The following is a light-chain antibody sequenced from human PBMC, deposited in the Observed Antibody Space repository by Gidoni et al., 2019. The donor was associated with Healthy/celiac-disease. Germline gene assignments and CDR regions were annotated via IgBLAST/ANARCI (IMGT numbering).Light chain of an antibody. CDR1: QSISSY. Sequence: DIQMTQSPSSLSASVGDRVTITCRASQSISSYLNWYQQKPGKAPKLLIYAAPSLQSGVPSRFSGSGSGTDFTLTISSLQPEDFATYYCQQSYSTPWPFGQGTKVEIK. V-gene: IGKV1-39*01. CDR3: QQSYSTPWP. CDR2: AAP. J-gene: IGKJ1*01.